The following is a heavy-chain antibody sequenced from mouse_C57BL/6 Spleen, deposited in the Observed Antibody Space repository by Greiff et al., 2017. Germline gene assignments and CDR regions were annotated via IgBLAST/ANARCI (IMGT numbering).Heavy chain of an antibody. CDR1: GYTFTSYW. CDR3: ARGGEFITTVVAPLDY. V-gene: IGHV1-52*01. D-gene: IGHD1-1*01. Sequence: QVQLQQPGAELVRPGSSVKLSCKASGYTFTSYWMHWVKQRPIQGLEWIGNIDPSDSETHYNQKFKDKATLTVDKSSSTAYMQLSSLTSEGSAVYSCARGGEFITTVVAPLDYWGQGTTLTVSS. J-gene: IGHJ2*01. CDR2: IDPSDSET.